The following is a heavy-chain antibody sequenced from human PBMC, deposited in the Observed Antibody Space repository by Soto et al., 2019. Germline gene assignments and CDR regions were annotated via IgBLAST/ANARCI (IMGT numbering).Heavy chain of an antibody. D-gene: IGHD2-15*01. V-gene: IGHV2-70*01. CDR3: ARTPGVVAPFFHP. CDR2: IDWDDDK. J-gene: IGHJ5*02. Sequence: SGPTLVNPTQTLTLTCTFSGFSLSTSGMCVSWIRQPPGKALEWLALIDWDDDKYYSTSLKTRLTISKDTSKNQVVLTMTNMEPVDTPPFYCARTPGVVAPFFHPGGQGPRVTVSS. CDR1: GFSLSTSGMC.